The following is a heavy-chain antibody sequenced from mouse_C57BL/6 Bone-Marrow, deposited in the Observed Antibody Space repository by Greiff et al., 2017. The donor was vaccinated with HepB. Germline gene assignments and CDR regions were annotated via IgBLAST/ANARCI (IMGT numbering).Heavy chain of an antibody. CDR2: IDPENGDT. J-gene: IGHJ2*01. CDR3: TTEDGYSYYVDY. V-gene: IGHV14-4*01. CDR1: GFNIKDDY. D-gene: IGHD2-3*01. Sequence: VQLQQSGAELVRPGASVKLSCTASGFNIKDDYMHWVKQRPEQGLEWIGWIDPENGDTEYASKFQGKATITADTSSNTAYLQLSSLTSEDTDVYYCTTEDGYSYYVDYWGQGTTLTVSS.